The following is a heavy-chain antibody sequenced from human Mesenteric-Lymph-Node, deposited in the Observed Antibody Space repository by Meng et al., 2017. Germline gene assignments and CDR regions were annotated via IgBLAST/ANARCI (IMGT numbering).Heavy chain of an antibody. CDR1: GGSMSSGNYY. D-gene: IGHD2-21*01. CDR3: ASFDHIPRRNYFDY. CDR2: IHHSGSA. J-gene: IGHJ4*02. Sequence: QVQLRESGPGLVEPSQTRSLTCTVSGGSMSSGNYYWSWIRQPPGKGLEWIGYIHHSGSAYYNPSLKSRVSISVDTSKNQFSLNLNSMTAADTAVYYCASFDHIPRRNYFDYWGQGTLVTVSS. V-gene: IGHV4-30-4*01.